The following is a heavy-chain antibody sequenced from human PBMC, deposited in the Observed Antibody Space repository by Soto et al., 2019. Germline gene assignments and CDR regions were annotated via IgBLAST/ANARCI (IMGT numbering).Heavy chain of an antibody. CDR1: GFTFSSYS. Sequence: PGGSLRLSCAASGFTFSSYSMNWVRQAPGKGLEWVSPISSSSSYIYYADSVKGRFTISRDNAKNSLYLQMNSLRAEDTAVYYCARDLGGQWLVPDFDYWGQGTLVTVSS. CDR3: ARDLGGQWLVPDFDY. D-gene: IGHD6-19*01. J-gene: IGHJ4*02. CDR2: ISSSSSYI. V-gene: IGHV3-21*01.